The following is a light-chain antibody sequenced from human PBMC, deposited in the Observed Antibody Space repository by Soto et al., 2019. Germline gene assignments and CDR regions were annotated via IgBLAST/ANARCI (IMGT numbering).Light chain of an antibody. Sequence: EIVMTQSPATLSVSPGERATLSCRASQSVSSNLAWYQQKPGQAPRLLIYAASNRATGIPARFSGSGSGTDFTLIISSLQSEDLAVYYCQQYNNWPPWTFGQRTKVDIK. V-gene: IGKV3-15*01. CDR3: QQYNNWPPWT. J-gene: IGKJ1*01. CDR2: AAS. CDR1: QSVSSN.